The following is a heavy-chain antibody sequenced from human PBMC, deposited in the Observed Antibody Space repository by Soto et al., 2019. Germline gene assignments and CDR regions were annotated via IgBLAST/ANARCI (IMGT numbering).Heavy chain of an antibody. CDR1: GYTFTSYA. Sequence: ASVKVSCKASGYTFTSYAMHWVRQAPGQRLEGMGWINAGNGNTKYSQKFQGRVTITRDTSASTAYMELSSLRSEDTAVYYCARVKYSSSWYAYWGQGTLVTVSS. V-gene: IGHV1-3*01. D-gene: IGHD6-13*01. CDR2: INAGNGNT. J-gene: IGHJ4*02. CDR3: ARVKYSSSWYAY.